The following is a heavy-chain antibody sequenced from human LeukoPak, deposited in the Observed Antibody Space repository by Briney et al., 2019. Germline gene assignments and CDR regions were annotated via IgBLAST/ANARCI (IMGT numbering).Heavy chain of an antibody. CDR2: ISSNGGST. J-gene: IGHJ4*02. CDR3: ARGKDYTTNYFDY. D-gene: IGHD4-11*01. Sequence: PGGSLRLSCAASGFTFSSYAMHWVRQAPGKGLEYVSAISSNGGSTYYANSVKGRFTISRDNSKNTLYLQMGSLRAEDVAVYYCARGKDYTTNYFDYWGQGTLVTVSS. V-gene: IGHV3-64*01. CDR1: GFTFSSYA.